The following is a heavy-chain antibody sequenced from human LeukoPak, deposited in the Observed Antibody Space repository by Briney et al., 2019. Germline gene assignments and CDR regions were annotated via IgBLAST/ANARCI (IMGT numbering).Heavy chain of an antibody. D-gene: IGHD3-10*01. V-gene: IGHV3-23*01. Sequence: GGSLRLSCAATGFTFSSYAMSWVRQAPGKGLAWISTVSASGDSTSYADSVKGRFTISRDNSKNALYLQVNSLRADDAALYYCAKSHYYGSGSIDYWGQGTLVTVSS. CDR3: AKSHYYGSGSIDY. CDR1: GFTFSSYA. CDR2: VSASGDST. J-gene: IGHJ4*02.